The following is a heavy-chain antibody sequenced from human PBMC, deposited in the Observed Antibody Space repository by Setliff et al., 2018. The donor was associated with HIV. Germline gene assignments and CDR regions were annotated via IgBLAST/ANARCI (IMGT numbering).Heavy chain of an antibody. CDR3: ARQSTMAAAAFDY. J-gene: IGHJ4*02. V-gene: IGHV4-34*01. D-gene: IGHD6-13*01. CDR2: INRSGST. Sequence: PSETLSLTCAVYGGSLSGHFWSWIRQPPGKGLEWIGEINRSGSTNYNSSLKSRVTMSVDTSKRQFSLKLASVTAADTAIYYCARQSTMAAAAFDYWDQGTLVTVSS. CDR1: GGSLSGHF.